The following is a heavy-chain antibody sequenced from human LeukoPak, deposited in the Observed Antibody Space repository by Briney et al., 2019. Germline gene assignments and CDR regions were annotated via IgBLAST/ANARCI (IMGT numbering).Heavy chain of an antibody. V-gene: IGHV4-39*07. D-gene: IGHD6-13*01. CDR2: IYYSGST. J-gene: IGHJ4*02. CDR1: GDSISSSKYY. Sequence: SETLSLTCTVSGDSISSSKYYWGWIRQPPGKGLEWIGSIYYSGSTYYNPSLKSRVTISVDTSKNQFSLKLSSVTAADTAVYYCARGVPGIAAAGFDYWGQGTLVTVSS. CDR3: ARGVPGIAAAGFDY.